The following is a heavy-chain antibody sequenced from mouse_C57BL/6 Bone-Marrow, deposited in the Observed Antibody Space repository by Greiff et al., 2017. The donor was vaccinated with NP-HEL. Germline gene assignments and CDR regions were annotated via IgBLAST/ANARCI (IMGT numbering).Heavy chain of an antibody. D-gene: IGHD1-1*01. CDR2: IWSGGST. V-gene: IGHV2-2*01. CDR3: ARNEDYGSSWWYFDV. CDR1: GFSLTSYG. J-gene: IGHJ1*03. Sequence: VQVVESGPGLVQPSQSLSITCTVSGFSLTSYGVHWVRQSPGKGLEWLGVIWSGGSTDYNAAFISRLSISKDNSKSQVFFKMNSLQADDTAIYYCARNEDYGSSWWYFDVWGTGTTVTVSS.